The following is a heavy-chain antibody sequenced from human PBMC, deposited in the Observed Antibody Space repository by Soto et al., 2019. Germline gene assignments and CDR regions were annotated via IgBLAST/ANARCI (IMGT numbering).Heavy chain of an antibody. J-gene: IGHJ6*02. D-gene: IGHD6-13*01. CDR1: GFTFSSYA. V-gene: IGHV3-30*04. Sequence: QVQLVESGGGGVQPGSSLGLSCAPPGFTFSSYAMHWVRQAPGKGLEWVAVISYDGRNKYSADSVKGRFPISRDNSKNTLYLQMNSLRAEDTAVYYCARDLARYSSSWYLDYYYYGMDVWGQGTTVTVSS. CDR3: ARDLARYSSSWYLDYYYYGMDV. CDR2: ISYDGRNK.